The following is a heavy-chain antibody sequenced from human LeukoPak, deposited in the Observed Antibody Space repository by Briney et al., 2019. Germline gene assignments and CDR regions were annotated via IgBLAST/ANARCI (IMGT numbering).Heavy chain of an antibody. D-gene: IGHD2-15*01. CDR2: ISAYNGNT. J-gene: IGHJ4*02. CDR1: GYTFTSYG. V-gene: IGHV1-18*01. CDR3: ARDRYCSGGSCYSAVDY. Sequence: GASVKVSCKASGYTFTSYGISWVRQAPGQGLEWMGWISAYNGNTNYAQKLQGRVTMTTDTSTSTAYMELRSLRSDDTAVYYRARDRYCSGGSCYSAVDYWGQGTLVTVSS.